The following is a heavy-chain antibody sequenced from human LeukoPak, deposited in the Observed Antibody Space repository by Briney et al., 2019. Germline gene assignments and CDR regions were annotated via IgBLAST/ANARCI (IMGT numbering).Heavy chain of an antibody. CDR2: IYNSGTT. J-gene: IGHJ2*01. CDR1: GGSLSSYY. Sequence: SETLSLTCTVSGGSLSSYYWTWIRQPAGKGLEWIGRIYNSGTTNYSPSLESRVTMSLDTSKNRFSLSLSSVTAADTAVYYCARDRLGATGHWRIDVWGRGTLVTVS. D-gene: IGHD1-26*01. CDR3: ARDRLGATGHWRIDV. V-gene: IGHV4-4*07.